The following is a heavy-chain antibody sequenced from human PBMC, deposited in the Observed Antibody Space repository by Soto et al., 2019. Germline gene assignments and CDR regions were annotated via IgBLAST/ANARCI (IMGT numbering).Heavy chain of an antibody. CDR2: IYPGDSDT. D-gene: IGHD1-26*01. CDR1: GYSFTSYW. J-gene: IGHJ6*02. Sequence: GESLKISCKGSGYSFTSYWSGWVRQMPGKGLEWMGIIYPGDSDTRYSPSFQGQVTISADKSISTAYLQWSSLKASDTAMYYCARHEVGATHYYYYGMDVWGQGTTVTVYS. V-gene: IGHV5-51*01. CDR3: ARHEVGATHYYYYGMDV.